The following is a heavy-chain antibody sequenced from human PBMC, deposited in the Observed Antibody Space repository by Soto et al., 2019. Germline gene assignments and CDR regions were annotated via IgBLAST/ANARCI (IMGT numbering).Heavy chain of an antibody. V-gene: IGHV5-51*01. CDR3: VRQYPLDSSAWYH. D-gene: IGHD6-19*01. Sequence: GESLKISCKVSGDSFPSFWIGWVRQVPGKGLEWMGIIYPRDSDTRYSPSFQGLVTISADKSISTAYLQWSSLKASDTAIYYCVRQYPLDSSAWYHWGQGTLVTVPQ. J-gene: IGHJ4*02. CDR2: IYPRDSDT. CDR1: GDSFPSFW.